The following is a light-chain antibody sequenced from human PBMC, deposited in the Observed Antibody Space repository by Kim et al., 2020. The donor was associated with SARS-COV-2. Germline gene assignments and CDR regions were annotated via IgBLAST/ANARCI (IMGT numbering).Light chain of an antibody. J-gene: IGLJ3*02. Sequence: APGKTARITCGGNNIGSKSVHWYQQKPGQAPVLVIYYDSDRPSGIPERFSGSNSGNTATLTISRVEAGDEADYYCQVWDSSSDPVFGGGTQLTV. CDR2: YDS. CDR1: NIGSKS. V-gene: IGLV3-21*04. CDR3: QVWDSSSDPV.